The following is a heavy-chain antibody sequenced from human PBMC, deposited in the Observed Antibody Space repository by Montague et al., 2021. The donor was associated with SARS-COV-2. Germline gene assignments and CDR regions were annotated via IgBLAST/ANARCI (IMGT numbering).Heavy chain of an antibody. J-gene: IGHJ5*02. CDR2: IYYTGST. V-gene: IGHV4-59*01. D-gene: IGHD2-2*01. CDR1: GGSMNDYS. CDR3: ARGALGLPAAFNWFDP. Sequence: TLSLTCTVSGGSMNDYSWTWLRQPPGKGLEWIGNIYYTGSTKYISSXXXRVTMSVDTSRKQISLKLSSVTAADSAVHYCARGALGLPAAFNWFDPWGQGNLVTVSS.